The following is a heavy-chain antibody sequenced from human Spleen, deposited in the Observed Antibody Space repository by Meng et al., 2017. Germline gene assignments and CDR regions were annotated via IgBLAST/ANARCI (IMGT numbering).Heavy chain of an antibody. V-gene: IGHV4-4*02. Sequence: QVQLQESGPGLVKPSGTLSLTCAVSGGSVSNGYWWSWVRQSPGKGLEWIGQIHHSGATNYNPSLKSRVYISVDKSNNQFSLILRSVTASDTAVYYCVTAGQQPGWFDPWGQGTLVTVSS. J-gene: IGHJ5*02. D-gene: IGHD2-8*02. CDR3: VTAGQQPGWFDP. CDR1: GGSVSNGYW. CDR2: IHHSGAT.